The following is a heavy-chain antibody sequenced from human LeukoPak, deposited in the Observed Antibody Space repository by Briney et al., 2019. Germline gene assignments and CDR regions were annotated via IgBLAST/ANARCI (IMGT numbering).Heavy chain of an antibody. Sequence: GSLRLSCAASGFTFDNYGMHWVRQAPDKGLEWVALMSYDGTNKYHTDSVEGRFIVSRDNSKNSLYLQMNSLRADDTAVYYCARFAAGGSYYYYMDVWGKGTTVTVSS. V-gene: IGHV3-30*12. CDR3: ARFAAGGSYYYYMDV. CDR2: MSYDGTNK. D-gene: IGHD6-25*01. CDR1: GFTFDNYG. J-gene: IGHJ6*03.